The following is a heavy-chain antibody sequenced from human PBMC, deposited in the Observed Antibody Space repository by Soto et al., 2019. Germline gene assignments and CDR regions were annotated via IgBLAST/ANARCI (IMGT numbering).Heavy chain of an antibody. CDR3: VKGPPYYDSSDYYYPP. Sequence: GGSLRLSCTASGLTFSSYAMHWVRQAPGKGLEYVSAISSNGGSTYYANSVKGRFTISRDNSKNTVYLQMSSLRTEDTAVYYCVKGPPYYDSSDYYYPPWGQGTTVTVSS. CDR1: GLTFSSYA. J-gene: IGHJ6*02. V-gene: IGHV3-64D*06. CDR2: ISSNGGST. D-gene: IGHD3-22*01.